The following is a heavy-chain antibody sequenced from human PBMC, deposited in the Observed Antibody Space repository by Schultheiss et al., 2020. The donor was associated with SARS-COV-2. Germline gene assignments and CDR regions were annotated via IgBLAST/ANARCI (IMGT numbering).Heavy chain of an antibody. J-gene: IGHJ6*02. CDR2: ITHSGST. Sequence: SQTLSLTCAVSGYSISSGYYWGWIRQPPGKGLEWIGEITHSGSTNYNPSLKSRVTISVDMSKNQFSLKLSSVTAADTAVYYCARDKYGSGSYYKRYYYYGMDVWGQGTTVTVSS. D-gene: IGHD3-10*01. CDR1: GYSISSGYY. CDR3: ARDKYGSGSYYKRYYYYGMDV. V-gene: IGHV4-38-2*02.